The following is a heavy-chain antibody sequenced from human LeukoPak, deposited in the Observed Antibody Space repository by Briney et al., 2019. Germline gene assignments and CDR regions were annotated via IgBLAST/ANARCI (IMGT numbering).Heavy chain of an antibody. CDR1: TGSISSSSYY. CDR2: IYYSGDT. J-gene: IGHJ3*02. Sequence: SETLSLTCTVSTGSISSSSYYWGWFRQPPGKGLEWIGSIYYSGDTYYTPSLKSRVTISLDTSNNQFSLRLSSVTAADTAVYYCAREVNYGDYGDNAFDIWGQGTMVTVSS. V-gene: IGHV4-39*07. CDR3: AREVNYGDYGDNAFDI. D-gene: IGHD4-17*01.